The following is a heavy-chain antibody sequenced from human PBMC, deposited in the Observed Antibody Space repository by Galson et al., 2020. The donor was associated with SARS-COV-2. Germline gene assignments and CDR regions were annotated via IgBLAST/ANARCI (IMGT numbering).Heavy chain of an antibody. J-gene: IGHJ4*02. V-gene: IGHV4-59*08. CDR2: IYYSGRT. D-gene: IGHD7-27*01. Sequence: ASETLSLTCSVSGGSISTYYWSWIRQSPGKGLEWIGDIYYSGRTNHNPSLKSRLTISVDTSRNQYSLRLRSVTAADTAVYYCARKILGIGHYFDSWGQGSLVIVSS. CDR3: ARKILGIGHYFDS. CDR1: GGSISTYY.